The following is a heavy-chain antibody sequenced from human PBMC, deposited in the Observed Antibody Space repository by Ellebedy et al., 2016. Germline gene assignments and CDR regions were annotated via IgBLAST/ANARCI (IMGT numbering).Heavy chain of an antibody. J-gene: IGHJ4*02. CDR1: GFTFSSYA. CDR2: ISSSDGTNT. Sequence: GESLKISCAASGFTFSSYAMSWVRQAPGKGLEWVSDISSSDGTNTYYADSVKGRFTISRDNSKSTLYLQVNSLRADDTALYYCARKNYHRWDYWGQGTLVTVSS. V-gene: IGHV3-23*01. D-gene: IGHD5-24*01. CDR3: ARKNYHRWDY.